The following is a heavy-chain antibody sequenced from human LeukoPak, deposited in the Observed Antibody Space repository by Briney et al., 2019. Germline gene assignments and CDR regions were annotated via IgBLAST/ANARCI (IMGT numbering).Heavy chain of an antibody. CDR1: GYSFTSYD. V-gene: IGHV1-69*06. CDR3: ARGLVEGAFDI. D-gene: IGHD2-15*01. CDR2: IIPIFGTA. J-gene: IGHJ3*02. Sequence: SVKVSCKASGYSFTSYDINWVRQAPGQGLEWMGGIIPIFGTANYAQKFQGRVTITADKSTSTAYMELSSLRSEDTAVYYCARGLVEGAFDIWGQGTMVTVSS.